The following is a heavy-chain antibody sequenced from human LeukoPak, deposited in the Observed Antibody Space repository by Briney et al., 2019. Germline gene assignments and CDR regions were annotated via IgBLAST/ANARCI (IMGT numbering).Heavy chain of an antibody. V-gene: IGHV3-23*01. CDR1: GFTFTNYA. CDR3: ARDLLGVSYGMDV. J-gene: IGHJ6*02. CDR2: ISGSGGSA. D-gene: IGHD2-15*01. Sequence: GGSLRLSCAASGFTFTNYAMSWVRQAPEKGLEWVSGISGSGGSAYYADSVKGRFTISRDNSKNTLYLQMNSLRAEDTAVYYCARDLLGVSYGMDVWGQGTTVTVSS.